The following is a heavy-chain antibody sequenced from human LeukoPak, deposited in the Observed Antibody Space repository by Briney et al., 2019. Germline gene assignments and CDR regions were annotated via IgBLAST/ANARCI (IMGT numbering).Heavy chain of an antibody. CDR2: ISYDGSNK. J-gene: IGHJ6*02. CDR3: ANTYRPNYYYGMDV. Sequence: PGGSLRLSCAASGLTFSSYGMHWVRQAPGKGLEWVAVISYDGSNKYYADSVKGRFTISRDNSKNTLYLQMNSLRAEDTAVYYCANTYRPNYYYGMDVWGQGTTVTVSS. D-gene: IGHD4-11*01. CDR1: GLTFSSYG. V-gene: IGHV3-30*18.